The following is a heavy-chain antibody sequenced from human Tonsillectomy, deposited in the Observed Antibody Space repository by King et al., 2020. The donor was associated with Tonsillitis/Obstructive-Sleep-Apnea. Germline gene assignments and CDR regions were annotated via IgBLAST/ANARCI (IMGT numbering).Heavy chain of an antibody. D-gene: IGHD3-10*01. CDR1: GFTFSNYA. V-gene: IGHV3-30*04. CDR2: ISYYGDNK. Sequence: VQLVESGGGVVQPGRSLRLSCAGSGFTFSNYALHWVRQAPGKGLEGVAVISYYGDNKYYADSVKGRFTISRDNSKNTLYLQMNSLRVEDTAVYYCARVWFGELSVPLDYWGQGTLVTVSS. CDR3: ARVWFGELSVPLDY. J-gene: IGHJ4*02.